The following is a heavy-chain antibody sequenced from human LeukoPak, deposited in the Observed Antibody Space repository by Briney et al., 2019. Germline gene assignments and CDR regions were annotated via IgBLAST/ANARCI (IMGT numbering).Heavy chain of an antibody. Sequence: PGGSLRLSCAASGFTFSDDYMNWIRQAPGKGLEWVSYISGSGSYTNYADSVKGRFTISRDNAKNSLYLQMNSLRAEDTAVYYCARGESSSSGWLYYFDFWGQGALVTVSS. CDR1: GFTFSDDY. D-gene: IGHD6-19*01. J-gene: IGHJ4*02. V-gene: IGHV3-11*03. CDR2: ISGSGSYT. CDR3: ARGESSSSGWLYYFDF.